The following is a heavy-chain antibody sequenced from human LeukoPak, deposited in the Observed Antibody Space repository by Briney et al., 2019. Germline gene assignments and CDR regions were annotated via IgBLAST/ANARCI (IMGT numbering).Heavy chain of an antibody. CDR1: GGSISSYY. CDR3: ARVRGVSQHFDY. J-gene: IGHJ4*02. D-gene: IGHD5/OR15-5a*01. Sequence: PSETLSLTCTVSGGSISSYYWSWIRQPPGKGLEWIGYIYYSGSTNYNPSLKSRVTISVDTSKNQFSLKLSSVTAADTAAYYCARVRGVSQHFDYWGQGTLVTVSS. V-gene: IGHV4-59*01. CDR2: IYYSGST.